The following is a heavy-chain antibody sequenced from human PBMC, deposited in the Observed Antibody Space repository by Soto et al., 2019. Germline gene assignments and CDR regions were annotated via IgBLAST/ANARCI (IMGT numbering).Heavy chain of an antibody. CDR3: AKALRAAGTGPPFDY. D-gene: IGHD6-13*01. Sequence: GGSLRLSCAASGFTFSSYGMHWVRQAPGKGLEWVAVISYDGSNKYYADSVKGRFTISRDNSKNTLYLQMNSLRAEDTAVYYCAKALRAAGTGPPFDYWGQGTLVTVSS. CDR2: ISYDGSNK. J-gene: IGHJ4*02. V-gene: IGHV3-30*18. CDR1: GFTFSSYG.